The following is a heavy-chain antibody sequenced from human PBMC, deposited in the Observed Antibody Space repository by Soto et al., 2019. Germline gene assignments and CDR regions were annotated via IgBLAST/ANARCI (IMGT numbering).Heavy chain of an antibody. V-gene: IGHV1-69*12. D-gene: IGHD6-13*01. CDR3: ASHSPTPGISYDY. Sequence: QVQLVQSGAEVNKRGSSVKVSCKASGGTFSSYAISWVRQAPGQGLEWMGGIIPIFGTANYAQKFQGRVTITADESTSTAYMELSSLRSEDTAVYYCASHSPTPGISYDYWGQGTLVTVSS. CDR1: GGTFSSYA. J-gene: IGHJ4*02. CDR2: IIPIFGTA.